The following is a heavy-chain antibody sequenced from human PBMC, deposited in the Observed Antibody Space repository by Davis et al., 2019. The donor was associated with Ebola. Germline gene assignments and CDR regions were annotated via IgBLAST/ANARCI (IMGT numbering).Heavy chain of an antibody. Sequence: PGGSLRLSCAVSGFAVSSNSLNWVRQAPGKGLEWVSSIYAGGSKYYADSVQGRFIISRDDSKNTVNLQMNSLRVDDTAMYYCVGERGEWEFVAYKYYGMDVWGQGTTVTVSS. J-gene: IGHJ6*02. D-gene: IGHD1-26*01. V-gene: IGHV3-53*01. CDR3: VGERGEWEFVAYKYYGMDV. CDR2: IYAGGSK. CDR1: GFAVSSNS.